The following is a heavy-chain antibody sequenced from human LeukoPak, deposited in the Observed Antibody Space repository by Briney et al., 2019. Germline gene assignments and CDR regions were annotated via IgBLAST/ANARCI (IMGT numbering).Heavy chain of an antibody. V-gene: IGHV4-59*01. CDR1: GGSISSYY. CDR2: IYYSGST. D-gene: IGHD6-19*01. CDR3: ARSHQWLVPLGAFDI. J-gene: IGHJ3*02. Sequence: KTSETLSLTCTVSGGSISSYYWSWIRQPPGKGLEWIGYIYYSGSTNYNPSLKSRVTISVDTSKNQFSLKLSSVTAADTAVYYCARSHQWLVPLGAFDIWGQGTMVTVSS.